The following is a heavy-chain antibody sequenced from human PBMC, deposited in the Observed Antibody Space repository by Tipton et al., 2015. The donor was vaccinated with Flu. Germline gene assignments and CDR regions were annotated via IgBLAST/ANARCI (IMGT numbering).Heavy chain of an antibody. CDR1: GFPFSEFW. V-gene: IGHV3-7*04. D-gene: IGHD3-10*01. CDR3: VRAIAASGSF. J-gene: IGHJ4*02. CDR2: IKPDGSET. Sequence: SLRLSCAASGFPFSEFWMHWVRQAPGKGLEWVAVIKPDGSETHYLGSVKGRFTLSRDNAKNSVSLQMSNLRVEDTAVYYCVRAIAASGSFWGQGTLVTVSS.